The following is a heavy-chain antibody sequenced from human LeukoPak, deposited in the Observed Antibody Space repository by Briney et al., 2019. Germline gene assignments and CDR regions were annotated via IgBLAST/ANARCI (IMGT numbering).Heavy chain of an antibody. D-gene: IGHD6-13*01. CDR1: GGSFSGYY. CDR3: ARGGYSRSSWFDP. CDR2: INHSGST. Sequence: PSETLSLTCAVNGGSFSGYYWSWIRQPPGKGLDWIGEINHSGSTNYNPSLKSRVTISVDTSKNQFSLKLSSVTAADTAVYYCARGGYSRSSWFDPWGQGTLVTVSS. V-gene: IGHV4-34*01. J-gene: IGHJ5*02.